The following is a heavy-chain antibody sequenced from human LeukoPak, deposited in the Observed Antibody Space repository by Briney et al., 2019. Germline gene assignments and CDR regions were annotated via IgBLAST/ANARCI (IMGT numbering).Heavy chain of an antibody. CDR3: ARDFTPEWFDIH. J-gene: IGHJ4*02. D-gene: IGHD3-3*01. CDR2: ISYDGSDE. CDR1: GLAFSSYS. Sequence: GGSLRLSCVASGLAFSSYSMHWVRQAPGKGLEWVGVISYDGSDEYYADSVKGRFTISRDDSKNTVYLQMNSLRADDTAVYYCARDFTPEWFDIHWGQGTLVTVS. V-gene: IGHV3-30*04.